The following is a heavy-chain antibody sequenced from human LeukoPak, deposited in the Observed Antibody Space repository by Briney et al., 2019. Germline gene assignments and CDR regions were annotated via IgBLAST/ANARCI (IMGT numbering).Heavy chain of an antibody. CDR2: ISSSSSYI. J-gene: IGHJ6*04. Sequence: GGSPRLSCAASGFTFNSYSMNWVRQAPGKGLEWVSSISSSSSYIYYADSVKGRFTVSRDNAKNSLYLRMNSLRAEDTAVYYCARDLGRGYDFYYYAMDVWGKGTTVTVSS. CDR1: GFTFNSYS. CDR3: ARDLGRGYDFYYYAMDV. V-gene: IGHV3-21*01. D-gene: IGHD6-25*01.